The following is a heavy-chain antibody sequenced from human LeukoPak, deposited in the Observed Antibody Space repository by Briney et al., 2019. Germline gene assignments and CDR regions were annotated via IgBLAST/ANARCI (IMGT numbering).Heavy chain of an antibody. CDR1: GLTLRGSA. J-gene: IGHJ4*02. CDR3: AKDYYDSSGNIHDY. V-gene: IGHV3-73*01. D-gene: IGHD3-22*01. CDR2: TRSKANSYAT. Sequence: PGGSLRLSCAASGLTLRGSAMHWVRQASGKGLEWVVRTRSKANSYATAYAASVKGRVTISTDDSKNTVYMQMNSLRAEDTAAYYCAKDYYDSSGNIHDYWGQGTLVTVSS.